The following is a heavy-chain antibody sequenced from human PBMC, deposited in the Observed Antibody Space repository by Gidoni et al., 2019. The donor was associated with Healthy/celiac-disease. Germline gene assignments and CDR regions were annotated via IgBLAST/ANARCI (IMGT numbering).Heavy chain of an antibody. Sequence: EVQLVETGGGLIQPGGSLRLSCAASGFTVSSNYMSWVRQAPGKGLEWVSVIYSGGSTYYADSVKGRFTISRDNSKNTLYLQMNSLRAEDTAVYYCARAGDYYDSSGYEEAFDIWGQGTMVTVSS. CDR3: ARAGDYYDSSGYEEAFDI. J-gene: IGHJ3*02. CDR1: GFTVSSNY. CDR2: IYSGGST. V-gene: IGHV3-53*02. D-gene: IGHD3-22*01.